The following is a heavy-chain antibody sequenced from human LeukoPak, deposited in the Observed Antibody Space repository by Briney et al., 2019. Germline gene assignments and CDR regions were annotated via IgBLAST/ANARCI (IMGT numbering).Heavy chain of an antibody. D-gene: IGHD3-3*01. J-gene: IGHJ4*02. CDR2: INPNSGGT. Sequence: GASMKVSCKASGYTFTGYYMHWVRQAPGQGLEWMGWINPNSGGTNYAQKFQGRVTMTRDTSISTAYMELSRLRSDDTAVYYCARDLTIFGVVTKSDYWGQGTLVTVSS. V-gene: IGHV1-2*02. CDR1: GYTFTGYY. CDR3: ARDLTIFGVVTKSDY.